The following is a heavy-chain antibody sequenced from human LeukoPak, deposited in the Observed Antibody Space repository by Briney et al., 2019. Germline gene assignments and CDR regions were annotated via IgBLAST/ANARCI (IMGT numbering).Heavy chain of an antibody. D-gene: IGHD6-19*01. CDR1: GFTFSSYA. Sequence: GGSLRLSCAASGFTFSSYAMSWVRQASGKGLEWVSAISGSGGSTYYADSVKGRFTISRDNSKNTLYLQMNSLRAEDTAVYYCAKDPRNIAVAGIFDYWGQGTLVTVSS. V-gene: IGHV3-23*01. CDR2: ISGSGGST. CDR3: AKDPRNIAVAGIFDY. J-gene: IGHJ4*02.